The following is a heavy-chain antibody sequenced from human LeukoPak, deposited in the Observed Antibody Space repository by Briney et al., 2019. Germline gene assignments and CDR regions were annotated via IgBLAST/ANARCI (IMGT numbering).Heavy chain of an antibody. D-gene: IGHD2-2*01. J-gene: IGHJ5*02. CDR2: INADGSGT. V-gene: IGHV3-74*01. CDR1: GFTFSSHW. Sequence: PGGSLRLSCAASGFTFSSHWMHWVRQVAEKGLVGVAHINADGSGTYYAASVKGRFTISRDNAKNTLYLQMHSLTAEDTAVYYCVRGALRDCSYTSCSRGNWFDPWGQGTLVTVSS. CDR3: VRGALRDCSYTSCSRGNWFDP.